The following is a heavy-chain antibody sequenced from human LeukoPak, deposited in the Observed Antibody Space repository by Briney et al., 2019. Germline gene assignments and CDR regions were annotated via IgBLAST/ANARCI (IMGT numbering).Heavy chain of an antibody. CDR1: GGTFSSYA. V-gene: IGHV1-69*04. CDR2: IIPIFGIA. D-gene: IGHD4-17*01. CDR3: ARDTVTTYYNWFDP. Sequence: VASVKVSCTASGGTFSSYAISWVRQAPGQGLEWMGRIIPIFGIANYAQKFQGRVTITADKSTSTAYMGLSSLRSEDTAVYYCARDTVTTYYNWFDPWGQGTLVTVSS. J-gene: IGHJ5*02.